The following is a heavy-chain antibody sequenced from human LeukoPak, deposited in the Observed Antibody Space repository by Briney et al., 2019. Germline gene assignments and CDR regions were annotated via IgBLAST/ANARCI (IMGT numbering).Heavy chain of an antibody. V-gene: IGHV4-34*01. CDR3: ARFRGAVVPAAHLYYFDY. Sequence: SETLSLTXAVYGGSFRGYYWSWIRQPPGKGLEWIGEINHSGSTNYNPSLKSRVTISVDTSKNQFSLKLSSVTAADTAVYYCARFRGAVVPAAHLYYFDYWGQGTLVTVSS. CDR2: INHSGST. J-gene: IGHJ4*02. D-gene: IGHD2-2*01. CDR1: GGSFRGYY.